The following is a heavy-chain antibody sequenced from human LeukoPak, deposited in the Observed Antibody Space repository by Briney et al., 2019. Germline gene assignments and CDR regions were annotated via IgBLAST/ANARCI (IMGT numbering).Heavy chain of an antibody. CDR3: ARSHIRWRPAAGPPGY. CDR2: INHSGST. V-gene: IGHV4-34*01. CDR1: GGSFSGYY. Sequence: SETLSLTCAVYGGSFSGYYWSWIRQPPGKGLEWIGEINHSGSTNYNPSLKSRVTISVDTSKNQFSLKLSSVTAADTAVYYCARSHIRWRPAAGPPGYWGQGTLVTVSS. D-gene: IGHD6-13*01. J-gene: IGHJ4*02.